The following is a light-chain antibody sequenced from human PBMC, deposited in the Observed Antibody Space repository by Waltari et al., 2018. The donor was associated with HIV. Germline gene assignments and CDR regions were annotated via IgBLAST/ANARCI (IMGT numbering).Light chain of an antibody. CDR2: AAS. Sequence: DVQLTQSPSFLSASVGVLVTITCRASQAIGTSLAWYQQKPGKAPNLLISAASTLQSGIPSRFSGDGSGTEFTLTISSLQAEDFATYYCQQLNSYPRTFGQGTKVDFK. V-gene: IGKV1-9*01. CDR1: QAIGTS. CDR3: QQLNSYPRT. J-gene: IGKJ1*01.